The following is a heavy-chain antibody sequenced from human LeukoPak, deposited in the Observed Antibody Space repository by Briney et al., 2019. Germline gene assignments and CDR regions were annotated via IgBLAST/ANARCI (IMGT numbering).Heavy chain of an antibody. V-gene: IGHV3-21*01. CDR3: ARGVGTGVAFSDY. J-gene: IGHJ4*02. Sequence: GGSLRLSCAASGFTFSSYSMNWVRQAPGKGLEWVSSISSSSSYIYYADSVKGRFTISRDNAKTSVYLQLNSLRADDTAVYYCARGVGTGVAFSDYWGQGTLVTVSS. CDR1: GFTFSSYS. CDR2: ISSSSSYI. D-gene: IGHD3-3*01.